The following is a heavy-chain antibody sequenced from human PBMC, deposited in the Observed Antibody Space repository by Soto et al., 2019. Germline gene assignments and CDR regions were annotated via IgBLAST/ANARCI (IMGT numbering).Heavy chain of an antibody. V-gene: IGHV3-23*01. CDR2: ISCCGGST. Sequence: GGSLRLSCAASGFTFSSYAMSWVRQAPGKGLEWVSSISCCGGSTYYADSVKGRFTISRDNSKNTLYLQMNSLRAEDTAVYYCAKAEDYYDSSGYLPIVSNYFDYWGQGTLVTVSS. D-gene: IGHD3-22*01. CDR3: AKAEDYYDSSGYLPIVSNYFDY. J-gene: IGHJ4*02. CDR1: GFTFSSYA.